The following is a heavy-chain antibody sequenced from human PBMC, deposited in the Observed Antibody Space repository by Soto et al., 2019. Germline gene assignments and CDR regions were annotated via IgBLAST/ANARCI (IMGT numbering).Heavy chain of an antibody. CDR2: ISAYNGNT. J-gene: IGHJ6*02. Sequence: ASVKVSCKASGYTFTSYGISWVRQAPGQGLEWMGWISAYNGNTNYAQKLQGRVTMTTDTSTRTAYMELRSLRSDDTAVYYCARDGDKFGPNNYYYGMDVWGQGTTVTVS. D-gene: IGHD3-16*01. V-gene: IGHV1-18*01. CDR1: GYTFTSYG. CDR3: ARDGDKFGPNNYYYGMDV.